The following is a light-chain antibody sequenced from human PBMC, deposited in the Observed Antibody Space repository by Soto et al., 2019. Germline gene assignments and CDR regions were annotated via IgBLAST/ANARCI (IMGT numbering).Light chain of an antibody. J-gene: IGKJ3*01. Sequence: DIQMTQSPSSLSASVGDRVTITCRASQGISNYLAWYQQKPGKVPKLLIYAASTLQSGVPSRFSGSGSGTDFTLTISSLQAEDVGTYYCQKYNNALVFAFGPGTKVDIK. V-gene: IGKV1-27*01. CDR3: QKYNNALVFA. CDR2: AAS. CDR1: QGISNY.